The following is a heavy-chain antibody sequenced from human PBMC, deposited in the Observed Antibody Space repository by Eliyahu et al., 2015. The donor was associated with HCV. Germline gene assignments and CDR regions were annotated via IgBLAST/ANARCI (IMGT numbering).Heavy chain of an antibody. D-gene: IGHD6-6*01. J-gene: IGHJ4*02. CDR1: GFTFSSYA. Sequence: EVQLLESGGGLVQPGGSLRLSCAASGFTFSSYAMSWVRQAPGKGLEWVSAIRDSGDTTYYADSVKGRFTISRDNSKNTLYLQMNSLRAEDTAVYYCAKGSPYSISLGAFDYWGQGTLVTVSS. CDR3: AKGSPYSISLGAFDY. V-gene: IGHV3-23*01. CDR2: IRDSGDTT.